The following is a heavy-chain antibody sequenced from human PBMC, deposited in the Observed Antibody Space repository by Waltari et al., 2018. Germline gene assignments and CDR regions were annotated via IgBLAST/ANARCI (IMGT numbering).Heavy chain of an antibody. CDR1: GFTPRSYS. Sequence: EVQLVESGGGLVKPGGSRRLSCAAPGFTPRSYSMNWVRQAPGKGLEWVSSITRSSRDIYYADSVKGRFTISRDNAKNSLYLQMNSLRAEDTAVYYCARDRWEQAIDYWGQGTLVTVSS. CDR2: ITRSSRDI. CDR3: ARDRWEQAIDY. V-gene: IGHV3-21*01. D-gene: IGHD1-26*01. J-gene: IGHJ4*02.